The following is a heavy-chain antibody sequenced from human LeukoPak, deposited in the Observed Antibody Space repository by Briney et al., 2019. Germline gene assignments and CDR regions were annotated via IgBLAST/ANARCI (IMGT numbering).Heavy chain of an antibody. CDR2: IRYDGSNK. CDR1: GFTFSSYG. D-gene: IGHD2-15*01. V-gene: IGHV3-30*02. CDR3: ATGRGSVILYYFDY. Sequence: GGSLRLSCAASGFTFSSYGMHWVRQAPGKGLEWVAFIRYDGSNKYYADSVKGRFTISRDNSKNTLYLQMNSLRAEDTAVYYCATGRGSVILYYFDYWGQGTLVTVSS. J-gene: IGHJ4*02.